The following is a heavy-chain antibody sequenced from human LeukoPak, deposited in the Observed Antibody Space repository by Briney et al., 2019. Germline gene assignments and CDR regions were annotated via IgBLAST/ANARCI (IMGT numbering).Heavy chain of an antibody. CDR3: ARRASVAGTWAFDI. D-gene: IGHD6-19*01. J-gene: IGHJ3*02. Sequence: PSETLSLTCAVYGGSFSGYYWSWIRQPPGKGLEWVGEINHSGSTNYNPSLKSRATISLDTSKSQFSLKLSSVTAADTAVYYCARRASVAGTWAFDIWGQGTMVTVSS. CDR2: INHSGST. CDR1: GGSFSGYY. V-gene: IGHV4-34*01.